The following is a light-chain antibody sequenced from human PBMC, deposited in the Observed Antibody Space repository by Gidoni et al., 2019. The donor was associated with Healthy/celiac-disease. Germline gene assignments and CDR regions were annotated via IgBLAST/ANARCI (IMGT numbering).Light chain of an antibody. V-gene: IGKV2-28*01. CDR3: MQALQTPLT. CDR2: LGS. J-gene: IGKJ4*01. CDR1: QNLLHSNGYNY. Sequence: DIVMTQYPLSLPVTPGEPASISGRSSQNLLHSNGYNYLDWYLQRPGQSPQLLIYLGSNRASGVPDRFSGSGSGTDFTLKISRVEAEDVGVYYCMQALQTPLTFGGGTKVEIK.